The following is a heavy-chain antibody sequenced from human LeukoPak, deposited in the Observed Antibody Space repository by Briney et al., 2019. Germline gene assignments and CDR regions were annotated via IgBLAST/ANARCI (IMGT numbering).Heavy chain of an antibody. V-gene: IGHV4-59*12. D-gene: IGHD4-17*01. Sequence: SETLSLTCTVSGGSISSYYWSWIRQPPGKGLEWIGEIYHSGSTNYNPSLKSRVTISVDKSKNQFSLKLSSVTAADTAVYYCAIHGDLDAFDIWGQGTMVTVSS. CDR3: AIHGDLDAFDI. CDR1: GGSISSYY. J-gene: IGHJ3*02. CDR2: IYHSGST.